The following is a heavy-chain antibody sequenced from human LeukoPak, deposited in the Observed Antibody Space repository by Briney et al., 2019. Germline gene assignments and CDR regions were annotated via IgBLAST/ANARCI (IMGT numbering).Heavy chain of an antibody. CDR1: GFTFSSYS. J-gene: IGHJ6*02. D-gene: IGHD2-15*01. V-gene: IGHV3-21*01. CDR3: ARSEYCSGGSCYSWRGMDV. CDR2: ISSSSSYI. Sequence: GGSLRLSCAASGFTFSSYSMNWVRQAPGKGLEWVSSISSSSSYIYYADSVKGRFTISRDNAKNSLYLQMNSLRAEDTAVYYCARSEYCSGGSCYSWRGMDVWGQGTTVTVSS.